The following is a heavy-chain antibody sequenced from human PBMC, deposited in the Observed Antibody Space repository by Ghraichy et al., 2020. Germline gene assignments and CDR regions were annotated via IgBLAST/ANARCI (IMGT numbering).Heavy chain of an antibody. Sequence: GGSLRLSCAASGFTVSSNYMSWVRQAPGKGLEWVSVIYSGGSTYYADSVKGRFTISRDNSKNTLYLQMNSLRAEDTAVYYCARTPERGVPADLDYWGQGTLVTVSS. CDR1: GFTVSSNY. J-gene: IGHJ4*02. CDR3: ARTPERGVPADLDY. D-gene: IGHD2-2*01. V-gene: IGHV3-66*02. CDR2: IYSGGST.